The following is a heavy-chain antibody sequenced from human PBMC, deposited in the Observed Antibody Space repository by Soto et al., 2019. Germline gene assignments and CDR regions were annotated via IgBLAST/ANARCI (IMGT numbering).Heavy chain of an antibody. V-gene: IGHV1-18*01. CDR2: IGTYNGDT. Sequence: QAQLVQSGAEMKKPGSSVKVSCKASGYTFTSYGLSCVRQAPGQGLEWMGWIGTYNGDTKYAQNLQGRVTMTTDTPTSTAYLELRSLRSDATAMYYCTSGRSGDYWGQGTLLTVSS. CDR3: TSGRSGDY. D-gene: IGHD3-10*01. CDR1: GYTFTSYG. J-gene: IGHJ4*02.